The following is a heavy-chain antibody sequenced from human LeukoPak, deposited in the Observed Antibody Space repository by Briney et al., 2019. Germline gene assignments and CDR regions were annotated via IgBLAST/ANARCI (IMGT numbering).Heavy chain of an antibody. V-gene: IGHV1-2*02. CDR3: ARDLQSSSGYYYVVGY. D-gene: IGHD3-22*01. CDR1: GYTFTGYY. CDR2: INPNSGGT. J-gene: IGHJ4*02. Sequence: ASVKVSCKTSGYTFTGYYMHWVRQAPGQGLEWMGWINPNSGGTNYAQKFQGRVTMTRDTSISTAYMELSRLRSDDTAVYYCARDLQSSSGYYYVVGYWGQGTLVTVSS.